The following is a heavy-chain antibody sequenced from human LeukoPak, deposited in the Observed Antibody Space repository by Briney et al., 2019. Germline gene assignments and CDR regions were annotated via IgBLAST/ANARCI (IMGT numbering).Heavy chain of an antibody. CDR3: ARGVATSAFDY. CDR2: TNAGNGGT. D-gene: IGHD5-24*01. Sequence: ASVKVSCKASGYTFSRYVVHWVRQAPGQRPEWMGWTNAGNGGTKYSQNFQGRVTITWDRSANTAYMELSSLRSEDTAVYYCARGVATSAFDYWGQGTLVTVSS. J-gene: IGHJ4*02. CDR1: GYTFSRYV. V-gene: IGHV1-3*01.